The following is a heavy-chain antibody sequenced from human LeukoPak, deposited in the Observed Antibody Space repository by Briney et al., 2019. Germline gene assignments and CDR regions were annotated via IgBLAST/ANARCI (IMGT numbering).Heavy chain of an antibody. D-gene: IGHD3-22*01. CDR2: ISYDGSNK. CDR3: AKDYYDSSGYYESPWFDP. V-gene: IGHV3-30*18. CDR1: GFTFSSYG. J-gene: IGHJ5*02. Sequence: GRSLRLSCAASGFTFSSYGMHWVRQAPGKGLEWAAVISYDGSNKYYADSVKGRFTISRDNSKNTLYLQMNSLRAEDTAVYYCAKDYYDSSGYYESPWFDPWGQGTLVTVSS.